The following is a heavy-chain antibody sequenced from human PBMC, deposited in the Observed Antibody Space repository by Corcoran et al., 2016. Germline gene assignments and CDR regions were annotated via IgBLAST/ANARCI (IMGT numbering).Heavy chain of an antibody. Sequence: QLQLQESGPGLVKPSETLSLTCTVSGGSISSSSYYWGWIRQPPGKGLEWIGSIYYSGSTYYNPSPKSRVTISVDTSKNQFSLKLSSVTAADTAVYYCARLSLLWFGEFIPKLHNWFDPWGQGTLVTVSS. CDR1: GGSISSSSYY. CDR2: IYYSGST. V-gene: IGHV4-39*01. J-gene: IGHJ5*02. D-gene: IGHD3-10*01. CDR3: ARLSLLWFGEFIPKLHNWFDP.